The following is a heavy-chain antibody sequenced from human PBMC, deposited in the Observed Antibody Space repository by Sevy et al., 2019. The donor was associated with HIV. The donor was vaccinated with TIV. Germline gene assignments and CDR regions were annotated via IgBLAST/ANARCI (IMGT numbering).Heavy chain of an antibody. V-gene: IGHV1-69*13. D-gene: IGHD1-26*01. CDR2: IIPIFGTA. CDR1: GGTFSSYA. CDR3: ARVKRSGSYCDY. Sequence: ASVKVSCKASGGTFSSYAISWVRQAPGQGLEWMGGIIPIFGTANYAQKFQGRVTITAEESTSTAYMELSSLRSEDTAVYYCARVKRSGSYCDYWGQGTLVTVSS. J-gene: IGHJ4*02.